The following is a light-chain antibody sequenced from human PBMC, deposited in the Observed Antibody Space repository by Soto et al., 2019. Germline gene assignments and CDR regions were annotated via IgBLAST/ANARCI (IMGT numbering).Light chain of an antibody. Sequence: EIVLTQSPGTLSLSPGERATLSCRASQSVRSDLAWYRQKPGQAPRLLIYSASTRATGIPARFSGSGSGTDFTLTITSLQSEDFAVYYCQQYYMWPPVFGQGTKVDI. V-gene: IGKV3-15*01. CDR1: QSVRSD. CDR2: SAS. J-gene: IGKJ1*01. CDR3: QQYYMWPPV.